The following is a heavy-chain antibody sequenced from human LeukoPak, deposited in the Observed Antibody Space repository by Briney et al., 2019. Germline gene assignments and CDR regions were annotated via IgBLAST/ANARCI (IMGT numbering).Heavy chain of an antibody. CDR2: IYYSGST. CDR3: ARLNLERGYSYDSPPYYYYYMDV. CDR1: GGSINNYY. Sequence: SETLSLTCTVSGGSINNYYWSWIRQPPETGLGGIGYIYYSGSTNYNPSLKSRVTISVDTSKNQFSLKLSSVTAADTAVYYCARLNLERGYSYDSPPYYYYYMDVWGKGTTVIVSS. V-gene: IGHV4-59*01. J-gene: IGHJ6*03. D-gene: IGHD5-18*01.